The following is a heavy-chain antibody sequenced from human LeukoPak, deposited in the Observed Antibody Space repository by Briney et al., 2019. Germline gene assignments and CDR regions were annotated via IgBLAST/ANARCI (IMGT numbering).Heavy chain of an antibody. CDR3: ARGSRELYYFDC. Sequence: SETLSLTCTVSGGSISSYYWSWIEQPPGKGLKGIGYIYYSGSTKYNPSLKSRVTIPVDASKTQCSLKLNSVTAADTAVYYCARGSRELYYFDCWGQGTLVTVSS. J-gene: IGHJ4*02. D-gene: IGHD1-7*01. CDR2: IYYSGST. V-gene: IGHV4-59*01. CDR1: GGSISSYY.